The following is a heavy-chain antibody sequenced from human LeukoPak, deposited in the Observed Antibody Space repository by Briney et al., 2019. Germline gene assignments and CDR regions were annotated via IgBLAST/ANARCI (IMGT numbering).Heavy chain of an antibody. V-gene: IGHV4-34*01. J-gene: IGHJ4*02. D-gene: IGHD3-3*01. Sequence: PSETLSLTCAVYGGSFSGYYWSWIRQPPGKGLEWIGEINHSGSTNYNPSLKSRVTISVDTSKNQFSLKLSSVTAADTAVYYCARRSIFGVVPLDYWGQGTLVTVSS. CDR2: INHSGST. CDR1: GGSFSGYY. CDR3: ARRSIFGVVPLDY.